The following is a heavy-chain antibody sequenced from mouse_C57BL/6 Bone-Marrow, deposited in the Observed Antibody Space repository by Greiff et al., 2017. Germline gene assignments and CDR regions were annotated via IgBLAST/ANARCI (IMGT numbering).Heavy chain of an antibody. CDR3: AREGFYSNYVYWYFDV. CDR2: ILPGSGST. D-gene: IGHD2-5*01. Sequence: QVQLQQSGAELMKPGASVTLSCKATGYTFTGYWIEWVKQRPGHGLEWIGEILPGSGSTNYNEKFKGKATFTADTSSNTAYMQLSSLTTEDSAIYYCAREGFYSNYVYWYFDVWGTGTTVTVSS. J-gene: IGHJ1*03. V-gene: IGHV1-9*01. CDR1: GYTFTGYW.